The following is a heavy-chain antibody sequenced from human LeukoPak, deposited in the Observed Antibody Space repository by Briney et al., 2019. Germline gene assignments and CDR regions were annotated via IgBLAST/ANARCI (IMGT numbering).Heavy chain of an antibody. V-gene: IGHV3-23*01. CDR1: GLTFSSFA. CDR2: ISASGGTT. Sequence: GGSLRLSCAASGLTFSSFAMSWVRQAPGKGLEWVSAISASGGTTYSADSVRGRFAISRDNSKNTLYLQVNSLRAEDTAVYYCAKDSSGWLANWFDPWGQGTLVTVSS. CDR3: AKDSSGWLANWFDP. D-gene: IGHD6-19*01. J-gene: IGHJ5*02.